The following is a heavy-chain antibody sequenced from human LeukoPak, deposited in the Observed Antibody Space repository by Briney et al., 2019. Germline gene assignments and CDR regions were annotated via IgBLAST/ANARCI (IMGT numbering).Heavy chain of an antibody. D-gene: IGHD5-12*01. J-gene: IGHJ6*03. CDR2: IIPILGIA. Sequence: APVKVSCKASGGTFSSYTISWVRQAPGQGLEWMGRIIPILGIANYAQKFQGRVTITADKSTSTAYMELSSLRSEDTAVYYCARDNSGYDSYYYYMDVWGKGTTVTVSS. V-gene: IGHV1-69*04. CDR1: GGTFSSYT. CDR3: ARDNSGYDSYYYYMDV.